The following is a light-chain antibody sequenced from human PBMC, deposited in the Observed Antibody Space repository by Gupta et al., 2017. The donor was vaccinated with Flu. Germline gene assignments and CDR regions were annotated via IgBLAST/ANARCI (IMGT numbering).Light chain of an antibody. CDR1: SNDVGSYNL. Sequence: QSALTQPASVSGSPGQSITISCTGTSNDVGSYNLVSWYQQHPGKVPKLMIYENKKRPSGVSNRFSGSKSGNTASLTTSGLQAEDEADYYCCSYATASWVFGGGTKVTVL. CDR2: ENK. V-gene: IGLV2-23*01. CDR3: CSYATASWV. J-gene: IGLJ3*02.